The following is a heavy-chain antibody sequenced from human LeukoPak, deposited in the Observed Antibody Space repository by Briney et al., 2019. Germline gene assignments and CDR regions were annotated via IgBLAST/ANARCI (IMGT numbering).Heavy chain of an antibody. Sequence: GGSLRLSCAASGFTFSSSAMSWVRQAPGKGLEWVGRIKSKTDGGTTDYAAPVKGRFTISRDDSKNTLYLQMNSLKTEDTAVYYCTTDWAVSSGWYLTFFDYWGQGTLVTVSS. CDR3: TTDWAVSSGWYLTFFDY. V-gene: IGHV3-15*01. CDR1: GFTFSSSA. CDR2: IKSKTDGGTT. D-gene: IGHD6-19*01. J-gene: IGHJ4*02.